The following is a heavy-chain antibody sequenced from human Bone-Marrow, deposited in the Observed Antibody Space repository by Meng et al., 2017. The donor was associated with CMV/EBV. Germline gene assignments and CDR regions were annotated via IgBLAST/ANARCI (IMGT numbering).Heavy chain of an antibody. J-gene: IGHJ4*02. D-gene: IGHD1-1*01. CDR1: GYTFTAHF. CDR2: IHPQRGYT. Sequence: ASVKVSRKASGYTFTAHFFHWVRQAPGQGLEWMGWIHPQRGYTNYAQQFQGRLTLTSDTSINTGYMELTRLTSDDTAVYYCARDNNWGPDYWGQGTLVT. CDR3: ARDNNWGPDY. V-gene: IGHV1-2*02.